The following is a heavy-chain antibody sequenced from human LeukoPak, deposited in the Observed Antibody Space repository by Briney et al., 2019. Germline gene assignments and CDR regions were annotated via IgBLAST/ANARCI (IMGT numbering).Heavy chain of an antibody. CDR3: ATDRERDPSVYYLV. CDR1: GFTFSDYA. D-gene: IGHD3-22*01. J-gene: IGHJ4*02. V-gene: IGHV3-23*01. CDR2: ISDDGSGT. Sequence: GGSLRLSCAASGFTFSDYAMSWVRQAPGQGLEWVSTISDDGSGTYYADSVKGRFTISRDNSKNTLFLQINSLRAEDSAVYYCATDRERDPSVYYLVGGQGTLITASS.